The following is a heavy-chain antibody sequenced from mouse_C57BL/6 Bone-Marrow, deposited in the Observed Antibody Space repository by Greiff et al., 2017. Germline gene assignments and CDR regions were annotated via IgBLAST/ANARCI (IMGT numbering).Heavy chain of an antibody. CDR1: GYTFTDYY. CDR2: INPNNGGT. J-gene: IGHJ2*01. D-gene: IGHD2-4*01. CDR3: ARGYYDYL. V-gene: IGHV1-26*01. Sequence: EVQLQQPGPELVKLGASVKISCKASGYTFTDYYMNWVKQSHGLSLEWIGAINPNNGGTSYNKQFKGKATLTVDKSPSTAYMELRSRTSEGSAVYYCARGYYDYLWGQGTTLTVSS.